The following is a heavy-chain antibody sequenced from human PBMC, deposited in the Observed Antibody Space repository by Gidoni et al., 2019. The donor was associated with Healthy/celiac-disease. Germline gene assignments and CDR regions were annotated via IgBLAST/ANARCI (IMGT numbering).Heavy chain of an antibody. J-gene: IGHJ6*02. CDR3: ARVSNRWEHTYYYYYGMDV. V-gene: IGHV3-33*01. CDR1: GFTFSSYG. CDR2: IWYDGSNK. Sequence: QVQLVESGGGVVQPGRSLRLSCAASGFTFSSYGMHWVRQAPGKGLDGVAVIWYDGSNKYYADPVKGRFTISRDNSKNTLYLQMNSLRAEDTAVYYCARVSNRWEHTYYYYYGMDVWGQGTTVTVSS. D-gene: IGHD1-26*01.